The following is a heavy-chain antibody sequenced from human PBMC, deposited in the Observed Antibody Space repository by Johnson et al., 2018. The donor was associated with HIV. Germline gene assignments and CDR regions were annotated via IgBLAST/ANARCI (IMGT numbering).Heavy chain of an antibody. CDR2: IWYDGSNK. V-gene: IGHV3-33*01. D-gene: IGHD1-1*01. Sequence: QVQLVESGGGVVQPGRSPRLSCAASGFTFSSYGMHWVRQAPGKGLEWVAVIWYDGSNKNYADSVKGRFTISRDNSKNTLYLQMNSLRAEDTAVYYCATSTASDAFDIWGQGTMVTVSS. J-gene: IGHJ3*02. CDR1: GFTFSSYG. CDR3: ATSTASDAFDI.